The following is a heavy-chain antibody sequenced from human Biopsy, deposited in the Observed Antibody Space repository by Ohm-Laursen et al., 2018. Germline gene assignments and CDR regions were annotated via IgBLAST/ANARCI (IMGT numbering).Heavy chain of an antibody. CDR2: ISGSGDTT. V-gene: IGHV3-23*01. J-gene: IGHJ3*02. CDR3: ARPTNARAGGAPFDI. CDR1: GFTFASHA. D-gene: IGHD1-1*01. Sequence: FLRLSCTASGFTFASHAMRWVRQAPGKGLEWVSLISGSGDTTYYPDSVKGRITISRDKSNNTLYLQMHSLSAEATAMYYCARPTNARAGGAPFDIWGQGTMVTVSS.